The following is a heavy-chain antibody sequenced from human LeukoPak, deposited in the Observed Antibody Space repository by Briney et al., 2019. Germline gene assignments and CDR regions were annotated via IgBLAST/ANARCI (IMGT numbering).Heavy chain of an antibody. Sequence: GGSLRLSCAASGFTFSDFWMHWVRQVPGKGLECLSQIRYDGNDPYYADSVKGRFTISRDNAKNTLYLQMNSLRAEDTAAYFCVRGTSGWSGLDYWGQGTLVTVSS. CDR2: IRYDGNDP. J-gene: IGHJ4*02. CDR1: GFTFSDFW. V-gene: IGHV3-74*01. CDR3: VRGTSGWSGLDY. D-gene: IGHD6-19*01.